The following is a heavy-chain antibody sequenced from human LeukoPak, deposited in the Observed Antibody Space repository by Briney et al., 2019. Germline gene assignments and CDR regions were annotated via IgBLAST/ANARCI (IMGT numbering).Heavy chain of an antibody. J-gene: IGHJ3*02. CDR3: ARDGGKYCSSTSCRNAFDI. V-gene: IGHV4-4*07. CDR1: GGSISSYY. Sequence: SETLSLTCTVSGGSISSYYWSWIRQPAGKGLEWIGRIYTSGSTNYDPSLKSRVTISVDTSKNQFSLYLSSVTAADTAVYYCARDGGKYCSSTSCRNAFDIWGQGTMVTVSA. D-gene: IGHD2-2*01. CDR2: IYTSGST.